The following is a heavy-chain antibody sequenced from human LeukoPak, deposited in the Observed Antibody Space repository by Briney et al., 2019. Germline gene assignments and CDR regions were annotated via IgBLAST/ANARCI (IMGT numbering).Heavy chain of an antibody. CDR3: AKSGYSVYDLTYNWFDP. D-gene: IGHD5/OR15-5a*01. CDR2: ISWNSGSI. Sequence: GGSLRLPCAASGFTFDDYAMHWVRQAPGKGLEWVSGISWNSGSIGYADSVKGRFTISRDNAKNSLYLQMNSLRAEDTALYYCAKSGYSVYDLTYNWFDPWGQGTLVTVSS. CDR1: GFTFDDYA. J-gene: IGHJ5*02. V-gene: IGHV3-9*01.